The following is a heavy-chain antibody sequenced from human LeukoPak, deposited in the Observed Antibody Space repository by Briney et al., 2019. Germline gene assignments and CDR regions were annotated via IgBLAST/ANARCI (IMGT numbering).Heavy chain of an antibody. CDR2: IYYSGST. D-gene: IGHD6-25*01. CDR1: GGSISSSSYY. CDR3: ARQPVYSSVDY. V-gene: IGHV4-39*01. Sequence: PSETLSLTCTVSGGSISSSSYYWGWIRQPPGKGLEWIGSIYYSGSTYYNPSLKSRVTISVDTSKNQFSLKLSSVTAADTAVYYCARQPVYSSVDYWGQGTLVTVSS. J-gene: IGHJ4*02.